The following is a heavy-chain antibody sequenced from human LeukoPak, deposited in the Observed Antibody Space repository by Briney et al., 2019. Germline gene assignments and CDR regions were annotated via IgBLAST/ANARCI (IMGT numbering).Heavy chain of an antibody. CDR1: GLSFSSYS. D-gene: IGHD6-6*01. V-gene: IGHV3-21*01. J-gene: IGHJ4*02. Sequence: GGSLRLSCAASGLSFSSYSMSWVRQAPGKGLEWVSSISTSSYIYYADSVKGRFTISRDNAKNSLYLQMNSLRAEDTAVYYCAREKPSSSGTLNDYWGQGTLVTVSS. CDR2: ISTSSYI. CDR3: AREKPSSSGTLNDY.